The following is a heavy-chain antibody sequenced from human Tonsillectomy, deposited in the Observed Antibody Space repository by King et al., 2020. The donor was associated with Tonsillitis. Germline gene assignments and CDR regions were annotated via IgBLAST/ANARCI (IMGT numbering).Heavy chain of an antibody. CDR1: GFTFSSYS. Sequence: VQLVESGGGLVKLGGSLRLSCAASGFTFSSYSLNWVRQAPGKGLEWVSSISSSSSYIYYAESVKGRFTISRDNVKNSLYLQMNSLRAEDTAVYYCTRDRGYSSGWYGDRYYFYGMDVWGQATTVTVPS. CDR2: ISSSSSYI. V-gene: IGHV3-21*01. D-gene: IGHD6-19*01. CDR3: TRDRGYSSGWYGDRYYFYGMDV. J-gene: IGHJ6*02.